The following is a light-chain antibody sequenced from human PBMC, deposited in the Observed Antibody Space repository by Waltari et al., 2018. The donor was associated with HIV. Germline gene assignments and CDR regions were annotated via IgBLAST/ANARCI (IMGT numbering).Light chain of an antibody. CDR1: QSVRSH. CDR2: SAS. CDR3: QAFGGT. J-gene: IGKJ3*01. V-gene: IGKV3-15*01. Sequence: QSVRSHLAWYQQRPGQSPRLLIYSASTRVTGVPARFSGSGSGTDFTLTITSLQSEDFAVYYCQAFGGTFGPGTRV.